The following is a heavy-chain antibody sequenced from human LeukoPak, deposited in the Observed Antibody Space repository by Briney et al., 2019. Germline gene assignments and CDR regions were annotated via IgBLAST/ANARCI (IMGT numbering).Heavy chain of an antibody. Sequence: GGTLRLSCAASGFTFSSYGMHWVRQAPGKGLEWVAIISYDGSKKYYADSVKGRCTISRDNSKNTLYLQMNSLKAEDTAVYYCANSERYTLIEYWGQGTLVTVSS. V-gene: IGHV3-30*18. CDR2: ISYDGSKK. CDR1: GFTFSSYG. D-gene: IGHD1-14*01. J-gene: IGHJ4*02. CDR3: ANSERYTLIEY.